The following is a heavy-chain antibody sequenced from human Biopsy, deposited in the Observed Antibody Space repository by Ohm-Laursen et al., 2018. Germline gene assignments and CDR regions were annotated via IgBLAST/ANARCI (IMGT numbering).Heavy chain of an antibody. J-gene: IGHJ4*02. Sequence: GTLSLTCAVFGKTFSDYQWSWIRQPPGKGLEWIGQINQAGTTTYNPSLKSRASISADASKYEFSLRLTSVTAADTAVYLCGNEVHGRDYWGLGAQVTVSS. D-gene: IGHD2-15*01. CDR1: GKTFSDYQ. V-gene: IGHV4-34*08. CDR2: INQAGTT. CDR3: GNEVHGRDY.